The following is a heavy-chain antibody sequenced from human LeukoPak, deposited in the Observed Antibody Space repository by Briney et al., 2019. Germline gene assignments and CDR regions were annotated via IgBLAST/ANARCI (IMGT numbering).Heavy chain of an antibody. J-gene: IGHJ6*03. V-gene: IGHV4-30-4*08. Sequence: SQTLSLTCTVSGGSISRGDYYWRWIRQPPGKGLEWIGYNYYSGSTYYNPSLKSRVTISVDTSKNQFSLKLSSVTAADTAVYYWARDSCSSTSCYPMDVWGKGTTVTVSS. CDR2: NYYSGST. CDR3: ARDSCSSTSCYPMDV. D-gene: IGHD2-2*01. CDR1: GGSISRGDYY.